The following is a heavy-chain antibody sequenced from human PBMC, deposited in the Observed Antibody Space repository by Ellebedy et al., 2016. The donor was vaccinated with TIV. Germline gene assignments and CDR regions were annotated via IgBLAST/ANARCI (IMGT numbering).Heavy chain of an antibody. Sequence: GESLKISCAASGFIFSGYWMHWVRQAPGKGLEWVAGVNGGGLVIAYADSVKGRFTISRDNSKNTLDLQMNSLRVEDTAVYYCASSRYHYYVGNTIFAYWGQGTLVTVSS. D-gene: IGHD3-10*01. CDR1: GFIFSGYW. J-gene: IGHJ4*02. CDR3: ASSRYHYYVGNTIFAY. V-gene: IGHV3-NL1*01. CDR2: VNGGGLVI.